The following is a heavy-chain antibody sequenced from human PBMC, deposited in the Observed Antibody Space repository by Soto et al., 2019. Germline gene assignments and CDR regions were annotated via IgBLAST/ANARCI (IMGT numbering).Heavy chain of an antibody. Sequence: GGSLRLSCAASGFTFSSYGMHWVRQAPGKGLEWVAVISYDGSNKYYADSVKGRFTISRDNSKNTLYLQMNSLRAEDTAVYYCAKDASRGDYIWGSYPLLGWFDPWGQGTLVTVSS. V-gene: IGHV3-30*18. D-gene: IGHD3-16*02. CDR1: GFTFSSYG. CDR2: ISYDGSNK. J-gene: IGHJ5*02. CDR3: AKDASRGDYIWGSYPLLGWFDP.